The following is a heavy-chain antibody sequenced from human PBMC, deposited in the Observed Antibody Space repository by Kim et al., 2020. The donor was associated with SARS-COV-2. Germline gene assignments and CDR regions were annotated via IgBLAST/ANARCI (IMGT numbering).Heavy chain of an antibody. D-gene: IGHD3-16*01. CDR1: GYTFTSYY. CDR2: INPSGGST. CDR3: AREDYGRHGVYGMDV. Sequence: ASVKVSCKASGYTFTSYYMHWVRQAPGQGLEWMGIINPSGGSTSYAQKFQGRVTMTRDTSTSTVYMELSSLRSEDTAVYYCAREDYGRHGVYGMDVWGQGTTVTVSS. J-gene: IGHJ6*02. V-gene: IGHV1-46*01.